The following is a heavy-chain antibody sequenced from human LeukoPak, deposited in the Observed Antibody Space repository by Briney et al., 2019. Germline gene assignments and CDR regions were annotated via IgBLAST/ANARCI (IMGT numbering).Heavy chain of an antibody. V-gene: IGHV3-53*01. D-gene: IGHD3-3*01. CDR2: IYSGNSGGST. CDR3: ARDWSHRCFDY. J-gene: IGHJ4*02. CDR1: GFTVSNNY. Sequence: PGGSLRLSCAASGFTVSNNYMSCVRQTPGKGLEWVSVIYSGNSGGSTYYADSVKGRFTISRDNSKNTLYLQMNSLRAEDTAVYYCARDWSHRCFDYWGQGTPVTVSS.